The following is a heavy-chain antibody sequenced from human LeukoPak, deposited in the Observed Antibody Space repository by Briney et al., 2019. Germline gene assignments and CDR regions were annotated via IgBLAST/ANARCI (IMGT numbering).Heavy chain of an antibody. CDR2: ISSGGHNI. CDR3: ARHGDGFYHGMDV. V-gene: IGHV3-21*01. CDR1: DFTFSRYS. J-gene: IGHJ6*01. D-gene: IGHD4-17*01. Sequence: KPGGSLRLSCAASDFTFSRYSMNWFRQAPGEGLEWLSSISSGGHNIYYADPVKGRFTISRDNAKNSLFLQMNSLRVEDTAVYYCARHGDGFYHGMDVWGQGATVTVSS.